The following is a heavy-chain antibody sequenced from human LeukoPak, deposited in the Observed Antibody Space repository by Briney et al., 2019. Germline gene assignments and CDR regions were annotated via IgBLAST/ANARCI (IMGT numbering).Heavy chain of an antibody. CDR1: GGSLSGYY. CDR2: IHYSGAT. CDR3: ARGNLDGYYFDY. J-gene: IGHJ4*02. D-gene: IGHD3/OR15-3a*01. Sequence: PSETLSLTCAVYGGSLSGYYWSWIRQPPGKGLEWIGEIHYSGATNYCPSLKSRATISADMSNNRLSLRLTSVTAADTAVFYCARGNLDGYYFDYWGQGTQVTVSS. V-gene: IGHV4-34*01.